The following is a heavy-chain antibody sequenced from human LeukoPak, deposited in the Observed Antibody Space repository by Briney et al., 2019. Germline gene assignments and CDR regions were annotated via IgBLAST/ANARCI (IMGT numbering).Heavy chain of an antibody. J-gene: IGHJ4*02. CDR2: ITSSSGYI. Sequence: GGSLRLSCAASGFTFSHYAMNWVRQAPGKGLEWASSITSSSGYIYYADSVKGRFTISRDNAKSSLFLQMNSLRAEDTAVYFCAREVRGLGYWGQGTLVTVSS. CDR3: AREVRGLGY. V-gene: IGHV3-21*01. CDR1: GFTFSHYA. D-gene: IGHD3-10*01.